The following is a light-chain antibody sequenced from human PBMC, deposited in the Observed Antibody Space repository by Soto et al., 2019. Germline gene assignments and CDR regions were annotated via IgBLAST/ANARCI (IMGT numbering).Light chain of an antibody. CDR2: DVT. CDR1: SSDVGGYYF. Sequence: QSSLTQPGSLSGSRGESVTISCTGTSSDVGGYYFVSWYQQHPGKAPKLIIYDVTERPSGVPDRFSGSKSGNTASLTISGLQAEDEAEYYCCSYAGSFNYVFRTGTKVTVL. V-gene: IGLV2-11*01. J-gene: IGLJ1*01. CDR3: CSYAGSFNYV.